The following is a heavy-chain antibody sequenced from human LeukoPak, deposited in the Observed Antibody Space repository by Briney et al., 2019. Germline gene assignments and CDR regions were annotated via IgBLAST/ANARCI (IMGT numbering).Heavy chain of an antibody. CDR1: GFTFNRDW. Sequence: GGPLRLSCTASGFTFNRDWTAWVRQAPGKGLEWVANIKEDGSEKNYVDSVKGRFTIPRDNAENSVYLQMNDLRAEDTGVYYCVTKEPSTSGWSYWGQGTLVTVSS. CDR2: IKEDGSEK. D-gene: IGHD6-19*01. J-gene: IGHJ4*02. CDR3: VTKEPSTSGWSY. V-gene: IGHV3-7*01.